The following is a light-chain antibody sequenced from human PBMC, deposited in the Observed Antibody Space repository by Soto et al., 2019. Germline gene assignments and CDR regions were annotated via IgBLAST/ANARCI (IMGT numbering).Light chain of an antibody. CDR1: QSVIND. V-gene: IGKV3-15*01. CDR3: QLYRGWPRT. J-gene: IGKJ1*01. CDR2: GAS. Sequence: EIVLTQSPATLSVSPGERVTLSCRASQSVINDLAWYQQKPGQAPRLLVYGASTRATDAPPRFRGSGSGTDFSLSISSLQSDDIATYCCQLYRGWPRTFGQGSRVEIK.